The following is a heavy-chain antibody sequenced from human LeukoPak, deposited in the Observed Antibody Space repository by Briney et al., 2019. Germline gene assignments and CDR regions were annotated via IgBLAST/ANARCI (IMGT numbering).Heavy chain of an antibody. CDR1: GFPFDVQT. D-gene: IGHD1-26*01. CDR3: ARGGATGGRFEN. Sequence: PGGSLRLSCAASGFPFDVQTMRWVRQAPGKGLDWVASMREDGTEIYYVDSVKGRFTISRDNPKNSLYLQMNSLRGEDTAVYYCARGGATGGRFENWGQGTLVTVSS. V-gene: IGHV3-7*01. J-gene: IGHJ4*02. CDR2: MREDGTEI.